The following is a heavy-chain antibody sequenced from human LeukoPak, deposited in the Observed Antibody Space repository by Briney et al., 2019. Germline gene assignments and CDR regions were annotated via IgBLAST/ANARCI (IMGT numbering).Heavy chain of an antibody. CDR3: ARNTGIAAVGNPSYYFYYYMDV. D-gene: IGHD6-13*01. J-gene: IGHJ6*03. Sequence: PSETLSLTCAVHGGSFSGYYWNWIRQPPGKGLEWIGEMSHSGNTNYSPSLKSRVRVSVDTSKKQFSLRLNSVTAADTAVYFCARNTGIAAVGNPSYYFYYYMDVWGKGTTVTVSS. CDR2: MSHSGNT. V-gene: IGHV4-34*01. CDR1: GGSFSGYY.